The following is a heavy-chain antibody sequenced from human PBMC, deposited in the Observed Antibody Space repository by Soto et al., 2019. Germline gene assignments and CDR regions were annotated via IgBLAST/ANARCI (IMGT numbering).Heavy chain of an antibody. Sequence: VGSLRLSCAASGFTVSTNYMSWVRQAPGKGLEWVSVIYSGGSTHYADSVKGRFTISRDNSKNTLYLQMNSLRAEDTAVYYCARASMAATGYYFDYWGQGTLVTVSS. CDR1: GFTVSTNY. CDR2: IYSGGST. J-gene: IGHJ4*02. CDR3: ARASMAATGYYFDY. V-gene: IGHV3-53*01. D-gene: IGHD6-13*01.